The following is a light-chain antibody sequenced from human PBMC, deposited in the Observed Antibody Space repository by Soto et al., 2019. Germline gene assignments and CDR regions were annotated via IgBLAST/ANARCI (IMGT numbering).Light chain of an antibody. CDR1: QSVSSY. Sequence: EIMLTQSPATLSLSPGERATLSCRASQSVSSYLAWYQQKPGQAPRLLIYDASNRATGIPARFSGSGSGTDFTLTISSLEPEDFAVYYCQQYGSSPLWTFGQGTKVDIK. V-gene: IGKV3-11*01. CDR2: DAS. CDR3: QQYGSSPLWT. J-gene: IGKJ1*01.